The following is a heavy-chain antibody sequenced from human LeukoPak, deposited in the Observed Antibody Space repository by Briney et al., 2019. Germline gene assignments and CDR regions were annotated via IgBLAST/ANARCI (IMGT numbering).Heavy chain of an antibody. J-gene: IGHJ4*02. CDR3: VRDRVGPDY. CDR2: ISSRSSYI. CDR1: GFTFSSYS. V-gene: IGHV3-21*01. Sequence: KTGGSLRVSCAASGFTFSSYSMNWVRQAPGKGLEWVSSISSRSSYIYYADSVKGRFTISRDKAKNTLYLQMNSLRAEDTAVYYCVRDRVGPDYWGQGTLVTVSS. D-gene: IGHD1-26*01.